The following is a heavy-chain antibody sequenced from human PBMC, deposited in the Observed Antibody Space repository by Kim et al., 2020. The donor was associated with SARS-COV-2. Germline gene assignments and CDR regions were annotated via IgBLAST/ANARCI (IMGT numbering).Heavy chain of an antibody. CDR2: INTNTGNP. CDR1: GYTFTSYA. Sequence: ASVKVSCKASGYTFTSYAMNWVRQAPGQGLEWMGWINTNTGNPTYAQGFTGRFVFSLDTSVSTAYLQISSLKAEDTAVYYCARMGSRQQLGYYYYYYYMDVWGKGTTVTVSS. D-gene: IGHD6-13*01. V-gene: IGHV7-4-1*02. CDR3: ARMGSRQQLGYYYYYYYMDV. J-gene: IGHJ6*03.